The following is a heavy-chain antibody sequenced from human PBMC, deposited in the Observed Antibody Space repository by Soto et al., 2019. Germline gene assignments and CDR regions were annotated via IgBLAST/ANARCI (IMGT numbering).Heavy chain of an antibody. Sequence: QVQLVQSGAEVKKPGASVKVSCKASGYTFSSYGITWVRQAPRPGLEWMGWISVDNGNTKYAQKLQGRLTMTADTSPRTPYMDLRSMLSDGTAGYYCARDAPRFLDWLLLDYWGQGPLVTVAS. J-gene: IGHJ4*02. CDR1: GYTFSSYG. D-gene: IGHD3-3*01. V-gene: IGHV1-18*01. CDR3: ARDAPRFLDWLLLDY. CDR2: ISVDNGNT.